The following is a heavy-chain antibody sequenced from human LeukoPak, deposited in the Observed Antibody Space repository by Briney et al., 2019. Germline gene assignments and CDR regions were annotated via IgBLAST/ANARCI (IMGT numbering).Heavy chain of an antibody. V-gene: IGHV7-4-1*02. CDR3: AREDDYVWGSYRSLLSGFDY. CDR1: GYTFTSYA. J-gene: IGHJ4*02. Sequence: EASVTVSCTASGYTFTSYAMNWVRQAPGQGLEWMGWINTNTGNPTYAQGFTGRFVFSLDTSVSTAYLQISSLKAEDTAVYYCAREDDYVWGSYRSLLSGFDYWGQGTLVTVSS. CDR2: INTNTGNP. D-gene: IGHD3-16*02.